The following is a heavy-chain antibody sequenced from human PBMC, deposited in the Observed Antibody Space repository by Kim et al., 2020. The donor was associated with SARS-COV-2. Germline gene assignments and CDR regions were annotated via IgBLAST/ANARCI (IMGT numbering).Heavy chain of an antibody. CDR3: AKDPIPGDKVVWFDP. J-gene: IGHJ5*02. Sequence: AASVKGRFTVSRDNSKKTVYLQMHSLRADDTALYYGAKDPIPGDKVVWFDPWGQGTLVTVSS. V-gene: IGHV3-23*01. D-gene: IGHD5-12*01.